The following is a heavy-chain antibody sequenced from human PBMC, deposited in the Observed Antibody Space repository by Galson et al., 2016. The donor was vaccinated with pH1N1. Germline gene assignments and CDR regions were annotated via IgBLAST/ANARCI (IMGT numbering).Heavy chain of an antibody. V-gene: IGHV3-9*01. D-gene: IGHD4-17*01. CDR1: GFTFGYHG. CDR2: INWSSGSI. Sequence: SLRLSCAAAGFTFGYHGMHWVRQVPGKGLEWVSGINWSSGSIAYADSVRSRFTISRDNAKNSLYLQMNSLRPEDTALYYCVTDSGDGDRNLVPHDAFDIWGQGTMVTVSP. CDR3: VTDSGDGDRNLVPHDAFDI. J-gene: IGHJ3*02.